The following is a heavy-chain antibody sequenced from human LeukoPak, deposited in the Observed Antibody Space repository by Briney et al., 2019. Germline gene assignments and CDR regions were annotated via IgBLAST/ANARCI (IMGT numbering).Heavy chain of an antibody. CDR2: ISTSGST. V-gene: IGHV4-4*09. D-gene: IGHD5-12*01. CDR3: ARLPGGGFDAFDV. Sequence: SETLSLSCAVSGGSLSTYYWSWIRQPPGKGLECFGYISTSGSTDYNPSLKSRVTISIHMSKNQSSLNLSSVTAADTAVYYCARLPGGGFDAFDVWGQGTMVTVSS. J-gene: IGHJ3*01. CDR1: GGSLSTYY.